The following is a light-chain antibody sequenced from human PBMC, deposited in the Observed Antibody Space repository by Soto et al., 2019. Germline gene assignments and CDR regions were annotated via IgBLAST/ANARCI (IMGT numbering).Light chain of an antibody. J-gene: IGKJ2*01. CDR2: ATS. CDR3: LQHYNYPYT. V-gene: IGKV1-17*03. Sequence: DIQMTQSPSAMSASVGDRVTIVCRASQGISNSLAWFQQKPGKVPKRLIYATSSLQGGVPSRFSGRGSGREFTLTISSLQPDDFATYYCLQHYNYPYTFGQGTKLEIK. CDR1: QGISNS.